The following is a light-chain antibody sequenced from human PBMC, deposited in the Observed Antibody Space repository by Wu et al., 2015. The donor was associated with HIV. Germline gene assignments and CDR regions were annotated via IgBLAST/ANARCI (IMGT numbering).Light chain of an antibody. Sequence: VTITXRASRSIRQPFELVSAEARESPKLLISAASTLQSGVPSRFSGSGSGTEFTLTISCLQSEDFATYYCQQYFTSPQFGPGTRVDRK. V-gene: IGKV1-8*01. CDR3: QQYFTSPQ. CDR1: RSIRQP. CDR2: AAS. J-gene: IGKJ3*01.